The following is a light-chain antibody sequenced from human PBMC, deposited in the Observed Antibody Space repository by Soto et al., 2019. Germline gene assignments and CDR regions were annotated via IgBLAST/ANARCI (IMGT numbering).Light chain of an antibody. J-gene: IGLJ2*01. Sequence: QSVLTQPPSVSGAPGQRVTISCTGSSSNIGAGYDVHWYQHLPGTAPKLLIYGNSNRPSGVPDRFSGSKSGTSASLAITGLQAEDEADYYCQSYDSRMSGSGVFGGGTKLTVL. CDR2: GNS. V-gene: IGLV1-40*01. CDR3: QSYDSRMSGSGV. CDR1: SSNIGAGYD.